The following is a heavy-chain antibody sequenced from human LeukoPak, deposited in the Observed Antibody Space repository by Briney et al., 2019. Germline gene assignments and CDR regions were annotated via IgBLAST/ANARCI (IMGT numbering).Heavy chain of an antibody. D-gene: IGHD3-3*01. CDR2: INPSGGST. V-gene: IGHV1-46*01. CDR3: AREGWRGPRNLGY. Sequence: ASVKVSCNASGYTFTSYYMRWVRQAPGQGLEWMGIINPSGGSTSYAQKFQGRVTMNRDTSTSTVYMERSSLRYEDTAVYYCAREGWRGPRNLGYWGQGTLVTVSS. J-gene: IGHJ4*02. CDR1: GYTFTSYY.